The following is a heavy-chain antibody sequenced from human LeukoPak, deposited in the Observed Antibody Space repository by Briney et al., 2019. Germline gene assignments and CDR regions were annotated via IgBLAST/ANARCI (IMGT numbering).Heavy chain of an antibody. Sequence: GGSLRLSCAASGFTFSTYWMSWVRQAPGKGRGWVANIKQDGSEKHYVDSVKDRFTISRDNTKNLLYLQMNSLRAEDTSVYYCARDAYYGSGSPQNYWGQGTLVTVSS. CDR1: GFTFSTYW. V-gene: IGHV3-7*01. CDR3: ARDAYYGSGSPQNY. D-gene: IGHD3-10*01. CDR2: IKQDGSEK. J-gene: IGHJ4*02.